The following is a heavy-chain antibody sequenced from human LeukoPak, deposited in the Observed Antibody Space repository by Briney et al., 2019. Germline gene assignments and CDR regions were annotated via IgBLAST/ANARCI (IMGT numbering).Heavy chain of an antibody. Sequence: GGSLRLSCAASGFTFSSYAMSWVRQAPGKGLEWVSAISGSGGSTYYAYSVKGRFTISRDNSKNTLYLQMNSLRAEDTAVYYCAKDNDILTGRDYWGQGTLVTVSS. CDR3: AKDNDILTGRDY. D-gene: IGHD3-9*01. J-gene: IGHJ4*02. CDR2: ISGSGGST. CDR1: GFTFSSYA. V-gene: IGHV3-23*01.